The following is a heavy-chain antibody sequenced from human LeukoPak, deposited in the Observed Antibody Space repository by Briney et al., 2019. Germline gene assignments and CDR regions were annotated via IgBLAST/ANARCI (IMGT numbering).Heavy chain of an antibody. CDR1: AFTFSTYA. Sequence: GGSLRLSLAAAAFTFSTYAMSWVRQARGKGLEWVSSISSSGDRTFYADSVKDRFTISRDNSENTLYLQMSRLRAEDTAVYYCAKDRPNYHESNGHYYRPNGDYWGQGTLVTVSS. CDR2: ISSSGDRT. CDR3: AKDRPNYHESNGHYYRPNGDY. V-gene: IGHV3-23*01. D-gene: IGHD3-22*01. J-gene: IGHJ4*02.